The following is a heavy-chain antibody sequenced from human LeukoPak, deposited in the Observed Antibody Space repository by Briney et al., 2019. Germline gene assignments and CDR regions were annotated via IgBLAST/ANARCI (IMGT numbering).Heavy chain of an antibody. D-gene: IGHD5-24*01. V-gene: IGHV4-59*01. CDR3: ARAITSGSSAMDV. J-gene: IGHJ6*03. Sequence: SETLSLTCTVSGGSISRYYWSWLRQTPGKGLEWIAYIFYSGNTNYNPSLKSRVTFSIDTSKNQFSLRVKSVTTADTAIYYCARAITSGSSAMDVWGKGTTVTVSS. CDR1: GGSISRYY. CDR2: IFYSGNT.